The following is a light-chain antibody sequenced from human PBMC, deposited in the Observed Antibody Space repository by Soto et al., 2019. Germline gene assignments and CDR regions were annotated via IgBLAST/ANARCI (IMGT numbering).Light chain of an antibody. J-gene: IGLJ1*01. V-gene: IGLV2-14*01. CDR1: SSDVGAYNY. CDR2: AVS. Sequence: QSALTQPASVSGSPGQSITISCTGTSSDVGAYNYVSWYQQHAGKAPKLIIYAVSSRPSGVSNRFSGSKSGNTASLTISGLQAEDEAGYSCISYSSSDTYVFGTGTKVTVL. CDR3: ISYSSSDTYV.